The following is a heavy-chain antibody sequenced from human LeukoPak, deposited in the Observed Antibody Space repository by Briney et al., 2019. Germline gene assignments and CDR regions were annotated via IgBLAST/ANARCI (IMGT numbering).Heavy chain of an antibody. CDR1: GFTFSSYS. Sequence: GGSLRLSCAASGFTFSSYSMNWVRQAPGKGLEWVSYISSSSSTIYYADSVKGRFTISRDNAKNSLYLQMNSLRAEDTAVYYCARVPTYSSSWYKVYYGMDVWGQGTTVTVSS. J-gene: IGHJ6*02. CDR2: ISSSSSTI. CDR3: ARVPTYSSSWYKVYYGMDV. V-gene: IGHV3-48*04. D-gene: IGHD6-13*01.